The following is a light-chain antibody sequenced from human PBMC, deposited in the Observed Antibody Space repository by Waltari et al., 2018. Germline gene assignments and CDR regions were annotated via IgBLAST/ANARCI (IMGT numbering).Light chain of an antibody. J-gene: IGKJ3*01. Sequence: EIVLTKSPATLSLSPGERATLSCRASQSVSSYVAWYQQKPGQAPRLLIYDASNRATGIPARFSGRGSGTDFTLTISSLEPEDFAVYYCQQRSNWPPLSTFGPGTKVDIK. CDR1: QSVSSY. CDR2: DAS. V-gene: IGKV3-11*01. CDR3: QQRSNWPPLST.